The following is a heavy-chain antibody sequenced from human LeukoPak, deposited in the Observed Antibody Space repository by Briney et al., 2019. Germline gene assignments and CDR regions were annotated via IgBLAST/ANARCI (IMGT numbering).Heavy chain of an antibody. CDR2: IYHSGST. D-gene: IGHD5-18*01. CDR1: GGSISSGGYY. J-gene: IGHJ6*03. CDR3: ARVPVGDTAMVFNYYYMDV. Sequence: PSQTLSLTCTGSGGSISSGGYYWSWIRQPPGKGLEWIGYIYHSGSTYYNPSLKSRVTISVDRSKNQFSLKLSSVTAADTAVYYCARVPVGDTAMVFNYYYMDVWGKGTTVTVSS. V-gene: IGHV4-30-2*01.